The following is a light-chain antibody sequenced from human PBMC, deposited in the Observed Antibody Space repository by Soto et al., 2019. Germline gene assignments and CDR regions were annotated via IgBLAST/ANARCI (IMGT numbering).Light chain of an antibody. CDR1: QSVSSSY. Sequence: IVLTQSPGTLSLSPGERATLSCRARQSVSSSYLAWYQQKPGQAPRLLIYGASSRATGIPDRFSGSGSGTYFNITISRLEPEDFAVYYCQQYGSSPLITFGPGTKVDIK. V-gene: IGKV3-20*01. J-gene: IGKJ3*01. CDR2: GAS. CDR3: QQYGSSPLIT.